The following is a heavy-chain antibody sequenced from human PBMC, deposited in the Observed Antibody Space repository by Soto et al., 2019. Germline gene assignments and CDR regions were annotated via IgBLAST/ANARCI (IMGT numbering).Heavy chain of an antibody. CDR1: GFTFSNAW. CDR2: IKSKTDGGTT. J-gene: IGHJ4*02. Sequence: EVQLVESGGGLVKPGGSLRLSCAASGFTFSNAWMSWVRQAPGKGLEWVGRIKSKTDGGTTDYAAPVKGRFTISRDDSKNTLYMQMNSLKTEDTAVYYCTTEGLGWDYGDDEADYWGQGTLVTVSS. D-gene: IGHD4-17*01. CDR3: TTEGLGWDYGDDEADY. V-gene: IGHV3-15*01.